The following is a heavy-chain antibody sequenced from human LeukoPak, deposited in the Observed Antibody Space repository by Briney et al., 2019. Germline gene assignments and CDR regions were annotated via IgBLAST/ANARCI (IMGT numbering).Heavy chain of an antibody. CDR1: GYTFTGYY. CDR3: ARGGKYYYDSSGSFYYYYMDV. V-gene: IGHV1-2*02. CDR2: INPNSGGT. Sequence: EASVKVSCKASGYTFTGYYMHWVRQAPGQGLEWMGWINPNSGGTNYAQKFQGRVTMTRDTSISTAYMELSRLRSDDTAVYYCARGGKYYYDSSGSFYYYYMDVWGKGTTVTISS. D-gene: IGHD3-22*01. J-gene: IGHJ6*03.